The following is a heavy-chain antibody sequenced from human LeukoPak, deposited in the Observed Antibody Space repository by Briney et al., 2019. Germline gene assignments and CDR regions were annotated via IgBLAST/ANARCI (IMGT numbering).Heavy chain of an antibody. Sequence: GRTLRLSCAASRFTFSSYSMNWVRQAPGKGLEWVSSISSSSSYIYYADSVKGRFNISRDNGKNSLYLQMNSLRAEETAVYYCAREFIAARPDTLYNLCAFDIWGQGTMVTVSS. V-gene: IGHV3-21*01. D-gene: IGHD6-6*01. J-gene: IGHJ3*02. CDR2: ISSSSSYI. CDR1: RFTFSSYS. CDR3: AREFIAARPDTLYNLCAFDI.